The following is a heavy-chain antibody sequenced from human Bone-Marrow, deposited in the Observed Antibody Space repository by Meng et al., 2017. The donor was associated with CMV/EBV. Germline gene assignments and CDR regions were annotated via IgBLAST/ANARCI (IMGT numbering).Heavy chain of an antibody. V-gene: IGHV3-30*02. Sequence: GGSLRLSCATSGFTFGGYGMHWVRQAPGKGLEWVAYIHHDGASKQYVDSVRGRFLISRDNSKNTLYLHMSNLRTEDTAVYYCAYYSSSGYYFDYWGQGTLVTVSS. CDR2: IHHDGASK. J-gene: IGHJ4*02. D-gene: IGHD2-2*01. CDR1: GFTFGGYG. CDR3: AYYSSSGYYFDY.